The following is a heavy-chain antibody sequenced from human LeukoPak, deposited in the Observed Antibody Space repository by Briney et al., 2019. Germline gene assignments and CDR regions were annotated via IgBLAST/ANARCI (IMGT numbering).Heavy chain of an antibody. CDR2: INRDGSEK. D-gene: IGHD5-12*01. CDR3: GRGPGYRSDY. CDR1: GLTFNTFW. V-gene: IGHV3-7*05. Sequence: PGGSLRLSCAASGLTFNTFWMTWVRQAPGKGLEWVANINRDGSEKNYVASVRGRFTISRDNTKNSLYLQMNSLTVEDTAVYYCGRGPGYRSDYWGQGTLVTVSS. J-gene: IGHJ4*02.